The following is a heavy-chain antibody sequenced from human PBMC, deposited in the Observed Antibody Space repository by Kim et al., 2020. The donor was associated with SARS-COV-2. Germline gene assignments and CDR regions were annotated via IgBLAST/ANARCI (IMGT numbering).Heavy chain of an antibody. CDR2: IYYSGST. Sequence: SETLSLTCTVSGDSVSSGSYYWSWIRQPPGKGLEWIGYIYYSGSTNYNPSLKSRVTISVDTSKNQFSLKLSSVTAADTAVYYCARGYIPAAIRLGWFDPWGQGTLVTVSS. J-gene: IGHJ5*02. CDR1: GDSVSSGSYY. V-gene: IGHV4-61*01. D-gene: IGHD2-2*01. CDR3: ARGYIPAAIRLGWFDP.